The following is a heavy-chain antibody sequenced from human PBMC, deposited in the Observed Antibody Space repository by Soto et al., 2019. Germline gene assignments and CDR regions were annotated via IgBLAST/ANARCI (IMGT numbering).Heavy chain of an antibody. D-gene: IGHD5-18*01. CDR2: ISYDGSNK. CDR1: GFTFSSYG. J-gene: IGHJ6*02. CDR3: AKDVRIQRYYYYYGIVV. V-gene: IGHV3-30*18. Sequence: QVPLVESGGGVVQPGRSLRLSCAASGFTFSSYGMHWVRQAPGKGLEWVAVISYDGSNKYYADSVKGRFTISRDNSKNTLYLQMNSLRAEDTAVYYCAKDVRIQRYYYYYGIVVWGQGTTVTVSS.